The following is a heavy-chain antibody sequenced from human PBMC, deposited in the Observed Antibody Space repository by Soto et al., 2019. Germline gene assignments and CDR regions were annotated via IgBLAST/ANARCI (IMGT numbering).Heavy chain of an antibody. V-gene: IGHV1-8*01. CDR2: MNPNSGNT. CDR3: VRTRVYDYYDSSGYQSLFDY. D-gene: IGHD3-22*01. CDR1: GYTFTSYD. J-gene: IGHJ4*02. Sequence: QVQLVQSGAEVKKPGASVKVSCKASGYTFTSYDINWVRQATGQGLEWMGWMNPNSGNTGYAQKFQGRVTMTRNTSISTAYMELSSLRSEDTAVYYCVRTRVYDYYDSSGYQSLFDYWGQGTLVTVSS.